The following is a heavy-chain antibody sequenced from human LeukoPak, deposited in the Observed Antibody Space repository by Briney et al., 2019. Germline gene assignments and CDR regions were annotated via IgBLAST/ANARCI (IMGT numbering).Heavy chain of an antibody. D-gene: IGHD6-19*01. J-gene: IGHJ4*02. CDR3: VRVAVGEYHFDH. V-gene: IGHV3-74*01. CDR1: EFTFSSYW. Sequence: GGSLRLSCAASEFTFSSYWMHWVRQAPGKGLVWVSRINPDGRTISYADSVKDRITISRDNAKNTLYLQMNSLRAEDTAVYYCVRVAVGEYHFDHWGQGTLVTVSS. CDR2: INPDGRTI.